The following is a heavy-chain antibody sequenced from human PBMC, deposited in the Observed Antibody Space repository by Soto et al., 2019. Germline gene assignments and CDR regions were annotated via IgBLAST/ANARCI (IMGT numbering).Heavy chain of an antibody. Sequence: VSVKVSCKASGYTFNGYYMHWVRQAPGQGLEWMGWINPNSGGTNYAQKFQGWVTMTRDTSISTAYMELSRLRSDDTAVYYCARGIAAAGPDAFDIWGQGTMVTVSS. CDR3: ARGIAAAGPDAFDI. CDR1: GYTFNGYY. V-gene: IGHV1-2*04. D-gene: IGHD6-13*01. J-gene: IGHJ3*02. CDR2: INPNSGGT.